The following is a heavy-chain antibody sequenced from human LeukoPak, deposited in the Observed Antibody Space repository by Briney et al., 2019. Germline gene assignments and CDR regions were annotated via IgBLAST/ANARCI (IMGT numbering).Heavy chain of an antibody. J-gene: IGHJ4*02. CDR2: MYHHGSA. V-gene: IGHV4-31*11. CDR3: ARGDSGNHIN. Sequence: PSETLSLTCAVSGDSVSGGYFWSWVRPHPGKGLEWIAYMYHHGSANYNPSLKSRITMSVDTSENQFSLNLSSVTAADTAVYYCARGDSGNHINWGQGILVTVSS. D-gene: IGHD1-14*01. CDR1: GDSVSGGYF.